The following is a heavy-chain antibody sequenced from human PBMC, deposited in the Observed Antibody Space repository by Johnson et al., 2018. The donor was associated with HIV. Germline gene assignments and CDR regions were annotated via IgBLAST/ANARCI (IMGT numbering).Heavy chain of an antibody. CDR3: ARVRDYNFWSGQQSRHAFDI. CDR1: GFTFSDYY. D-gene: IGHD3-3*01. Sequence: VQLVESGGGLVKPGGSLRLSCAASGFTFSDYYMSWIRQAPGKGLEWVSYISSSGSTIYSADSVKGRFTISRDNSKNTLYLQMNSLRAEDTAVYYCARVRDYNFWSGQQSRHAFDIWGQGTMVTVSS. J-gene: IGHJ3*02. CDR2: ISSSGSTI. V-gene: IGHV3-11*04.